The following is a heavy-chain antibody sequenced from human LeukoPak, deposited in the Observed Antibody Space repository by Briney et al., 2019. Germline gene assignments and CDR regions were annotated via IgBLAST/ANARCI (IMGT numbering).Heavy chain of an antibody. D-gene: IGHD6-6*01. CDR3: ATNGRYSSSSDY. Sequence: SETLSLTCAVYGGSFSGYYWSWIRQPPGKGLEWIGEINHSGSTNYNPSLKSRVTISVDTSKNQFSLKLSSVTAADTAVYYCATNGRYSSSSDYWGQGTLVIVSS. J-gene: IGHJ4*02. CDR2: INHSGST. CDR1: GGSFSGYY. V-gene: IGHV4-34*01.